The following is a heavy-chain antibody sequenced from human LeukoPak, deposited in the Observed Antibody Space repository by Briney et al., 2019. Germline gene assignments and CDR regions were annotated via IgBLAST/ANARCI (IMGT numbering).Heavy chain of an antibody. Sequence: PGRSLRLSCAASGFTVSSNYMSWVRQAPAKGLDWVSGIYSGGSTYYADSVKGRFTISRDNAKNTLYLQMNSLRVEDTAVYYCARGNSFDYWGQGTLVTVSS. CDR2: IYSGGST. CDR3: ARGNSFDY. V-gene: IGHV3-66*01. CDR1: GFTVSSNY. J-gene: IGHJ4*02.